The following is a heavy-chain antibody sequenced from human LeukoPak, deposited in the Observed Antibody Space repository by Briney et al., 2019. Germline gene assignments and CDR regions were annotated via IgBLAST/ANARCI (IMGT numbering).Heavy chain of an antibody. V-gene: IGHV3-74*01. CDR1: GFTFSSYW. Sequence: GGSLRLSCAASGFTFSSYWMHWVRQVAGKGLVWVSRINSDGSSTSYVDSVKGRFTISRDNAKNTLYLQMNSLRAEDTAVYYCARARGSGYCSGGSCYLVDYYYGMDVWGQGTTVTVSS. J-gene: IGHJ6*02. CDR2: INSDGSST. D-gene: IGHD2-15*01. CDR3: ARARGSGYCSGGSCYLVDYYYGMDV.